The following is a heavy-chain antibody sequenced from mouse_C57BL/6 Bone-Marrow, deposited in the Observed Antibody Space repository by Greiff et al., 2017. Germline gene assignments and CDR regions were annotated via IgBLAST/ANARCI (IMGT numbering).Heavy chain of an antibody. V-gene: IGHV1-81*01. CDR1: GYTFTSYG. Sequence: QVQLQQSGAELARPGASVKLSCKASGYTFTSYGISWVKQRTGQGLEWIGEIYPRSGNNNYNEKFKGKATLTADKSSSTAYMVLRSRTSEDSAVYFCARYYYYGSSYAMDYWGQGTSVTVSS. CDR2: IYPRSGNN. CDR3: ARYYYYGSSYAMDY. D-gene: IGHD1-1*01. J-gene: IGHJ4*01.